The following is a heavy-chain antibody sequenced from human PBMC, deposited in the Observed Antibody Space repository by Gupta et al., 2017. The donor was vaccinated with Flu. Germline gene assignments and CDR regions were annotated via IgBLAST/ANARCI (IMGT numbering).Heavy chain of an antibody. J-gene: IGHJ4*02. V-gene: IGHV4-34*01. Sequence: QVQLQQWGAGLLKPSETLSLTCAVYGGSFSDYYWSWIRQPPGKGLEWIGEINHSGITNYNPSLKSRITISVDTSKNQFSLKLSSVTAADTAVYYCARGVGIQLWNYWGQGSLVTVSS. CDR2: INHSGIT. CDR3: ARGVGIQLWNY. CDR1: GGSFSDYY. D-gene: IGHD5-18*01.